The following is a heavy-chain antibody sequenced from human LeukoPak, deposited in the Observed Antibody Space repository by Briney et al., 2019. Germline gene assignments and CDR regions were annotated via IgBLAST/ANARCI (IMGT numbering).Heavy chain of an antibody. Sequence: QSGGSLRLSCAASGFTFSSYWMSWVRQAPGKGLEWVANIKQDGSEKYYVDSVKGRFTISRDNSKNTLYLQMNSLRAEDTAVYYCAKDSVGRYGDPIDYWGQGTLVTVSS. V-gene: IGHV3-7*01. CDR3: AKDSVGRYGDPIDY. CDR2: IKQDGSEK. D-gene: IGHD4-17*01. J-gene: IGHJ4*02. CDR1: GFTFSSYW.